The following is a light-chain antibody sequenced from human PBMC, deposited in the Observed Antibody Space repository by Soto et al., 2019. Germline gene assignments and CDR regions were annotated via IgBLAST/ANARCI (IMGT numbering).Light chain of an antibody. Sequence: QSVLTQPDSVSGSPGQSITISCTGTSSDIHDYQVVSWYQQHPGKAPKLIIYEVTRRPSGVSDRFSGSKSGNMASLTISGLQAEDEADYYYTSYARSGNVFGTGTKLTVL. CDR3: TSYARSGNV. CDR1: SSDIHDYQV. J-gene: IGLJ1*01. V-gene: IGLV2-14*01. CDR2: EVT.